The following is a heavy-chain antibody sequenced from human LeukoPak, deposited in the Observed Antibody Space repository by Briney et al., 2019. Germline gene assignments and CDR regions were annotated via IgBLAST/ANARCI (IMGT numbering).Heavy chain of an antibody. J-gene: IGHJ4*02. CDR3: ASNTI. CDR2: IKQDGSEK. V-gene: IGHV3-7*01. Sequence: GGSLRLSCAGSGFTFSSYWMSWVRQAPGKGLEWVANIKQDGSEKYYVDSVKGRFTISRDNAKNSLYLQMNSLRAEDTAVYYCASNTIWGQGTLVTVSS. D-gene: IGHD2-21*01. CDR1: GFTFSSYW.